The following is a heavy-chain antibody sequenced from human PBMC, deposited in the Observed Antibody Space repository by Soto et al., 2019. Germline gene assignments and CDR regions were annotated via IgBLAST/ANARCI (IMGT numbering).Heavy chain of an antibody. CDR3: AKRSRQQLVLSPYGMDV. Sequence: EVQLLESGGGLVQPGGSLRLSCAASGFTFSSYAMSWVRQAPGKGLEWVSAISGSGGSTYYADSVKGRFTISRDNSKNTLYLQMNSLRAEDTAVYYCAKRSRQQLVLSPYGMDVWGQGTTVTVSS. V-gene: IGHV3-23*01. D-gene: IGHD6-13*01. CDR1: GFTFSSYA. J-gene: IGHJ6*02. CDR2: ISGSGGST.